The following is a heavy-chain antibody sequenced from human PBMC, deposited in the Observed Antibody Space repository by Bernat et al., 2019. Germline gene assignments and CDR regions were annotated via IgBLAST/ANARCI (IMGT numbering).Heavy chain of an antibody. V-gene: IGHV3-48*03. CDR3: ARQTVLMVYARYAFDI. J-gene: IGHJ3*02. Sequence: EVQLVESGGGLVQPGGSLRLSCAASGFTFSSYEMNWVRQAPGKGLEWVSYISSSGSTIYYADSVKGQFTISRDNAKNSLYLQMNSLRAEDTAVYYCARQTVLMVYARYAFDIWGQGTMVTVSS. D-gene: IGHD2-8*01. CDR2: ISSSGSTI. CDR1: GFTFSSYE.